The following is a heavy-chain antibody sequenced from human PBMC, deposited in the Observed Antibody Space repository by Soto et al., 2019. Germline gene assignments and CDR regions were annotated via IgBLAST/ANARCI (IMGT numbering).Heavy chain of an antibody. V-gene: IGHV4-4*02. CDR1: GGSISGTNW. CDR3: XXHVTMSGTRGFDY. CDR2: IYHSGYTRT. D-gene: IGHD6-13*01. J-gene: IGHJ4*02. Sequence: QVQLQESGPGLVKPSGTLSLNCAVSGGSISGTNWWSWVRQPPGEGLEWIGEIYHSGYTRTNYNPSLKSRVTXSXXXXXXXXXXXXXXXXXXXXXXXXXXXHVTMSGTRGFDYWGQGILVTASS.